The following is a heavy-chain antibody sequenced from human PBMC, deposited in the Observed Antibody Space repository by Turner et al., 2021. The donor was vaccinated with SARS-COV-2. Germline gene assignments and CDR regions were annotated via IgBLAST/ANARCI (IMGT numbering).Heavy chain of an antibody. J-gene: IGHJ4*02. CDR3: ARDLAVFSMWEPQYYFDY. Sequence: QVQLVQSGAEVKKPGSSVKVSCKASGGTFSSYAITWVRQAPGQGLEWMGGIIPIFGTAKYAQKFQGRVTITADESTSTAYMELSSLRSEDTAVYYCARDLAVFSMWEPQYYFDYWGQGTLVPVSS. CDR1: GGTFSSYA. D-gene: IGHD1-26*01. CDR2: IIPIFGTA. V-gene: IGHV1-69*01.